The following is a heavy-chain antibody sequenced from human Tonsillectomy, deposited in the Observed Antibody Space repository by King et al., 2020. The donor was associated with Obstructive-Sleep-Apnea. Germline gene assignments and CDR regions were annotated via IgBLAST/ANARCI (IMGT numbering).Heavy chain of an antibody. D-gene: IGHD2-15*01. V-gene: IGHV4-31*03. J-gene: IGHJ4*02. CDR1: GGSISSGGYY. CDR3: ARGLVVPGIVDY. Sequence: LPLQESGPGLVKPSQTLSLTCTVSGGSISSGGYYWSWIRQHPGKGLEWIGYISYNGSTYYNPSLKSRVTISVDTSKNQFSLKLSSVTAADTAVYYCARGLVVPGIVDYWGQGTLVTVSS. CDR2: ISYNGST.